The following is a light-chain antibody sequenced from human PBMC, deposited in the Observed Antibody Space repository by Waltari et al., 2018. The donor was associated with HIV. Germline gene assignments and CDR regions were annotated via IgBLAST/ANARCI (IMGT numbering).Light chain of an antibody. J-gene: IGLJ3*02. CDR3: QSADSSGTYSWV. CDR1: ALPKRY. V-gene: IGLV3-25*03. CDR2: KDS. Sequence: SYELTQPPSVSLSPGQTARITCSGDALPKRYAYWYQQKPGQAPLLVIYKDSERPSGIPERFSGSSSGTTVTLTISGVQAEDEADYYCQSADSSGTYSWVFGGGTKLTVL.